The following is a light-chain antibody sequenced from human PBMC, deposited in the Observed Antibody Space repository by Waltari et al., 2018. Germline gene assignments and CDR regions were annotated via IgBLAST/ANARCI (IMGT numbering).Light chain of an antibody. Sequence: DIQMTQSPSSLSASVGDRVSITCRASQTIRNFLNWYQQKPGKAPKLLIYAASTLESGVPSRFSGSASGTDFTLTISSLQPEDFATYYCKQSYTTPRTFGQGTKVEIK. J-gene: IGKJ1*01. CDR2: AAS. V-gene: IGKV1-39*01. CDR3: KQSYTTPRT. CDR1: QTIRNF.